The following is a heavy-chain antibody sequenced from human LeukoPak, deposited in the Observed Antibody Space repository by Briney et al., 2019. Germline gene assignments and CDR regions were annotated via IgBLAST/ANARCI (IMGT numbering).Heavy chain of an antibody. CDR3: ARHEEGLAAAGTTDWFDP. CDR2: ISGSGGST. D-gene: IGHD6-13*01. Sequence: GGSLRLSCAASGFTFSSYAMSWVRQAPGKGLEWVSAISGSGGSTYYADSVKGRFTISRDNSKNTLYLQMNSLRAEDTAVYYCARHEEGLAAAGTTDWFDPWGQGTLVTVSS. CDR1: GFTFSSYA. V-gene: IGHV3-23*01. J-gene: IGHJ5*02.